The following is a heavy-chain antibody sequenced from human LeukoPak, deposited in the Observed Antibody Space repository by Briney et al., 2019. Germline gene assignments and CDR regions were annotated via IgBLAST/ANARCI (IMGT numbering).Heavy chain of an antibody. D-gene: IGHD1-26*01. J-gene: IGHJ5*02. CDR3: TAEEPVP. CDR1: GFTFSNDS. Sequence: PGGSLRLSCAHSGFTFSNDSMSWLRQAPGKGLEWVGRIKSKTDGGTTDYAAPVKGRFTISRDDSKNTLYLQMNSLKTEDTAVYYRTAEEPVPWGQGTLVTVSS. V-gene: IGHV3-15*01. CDR2: IKSKTDGGTT.